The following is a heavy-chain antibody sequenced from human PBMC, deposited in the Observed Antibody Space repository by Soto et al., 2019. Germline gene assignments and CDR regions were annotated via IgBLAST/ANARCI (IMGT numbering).Heavy chain of an antibody. Sequence: GGSLRLSCAASGFTVSSNYMSWVRQAPGKGLEWVSVIYSGGSTYYADSVKGRFTISRDNSKNTLYLQMNSLRAEDTAVYYCARLSSSTTHNWFDPWGQGTLVTVSS. V-gene: IGHV3-53*01. CDR3: ARLSSSTTHNWFDP. D-gene: IGHD6-13*01. CDR2: IYSGGST. J-gene: IGHJ5*02. CDR1: GFTVSSNY.